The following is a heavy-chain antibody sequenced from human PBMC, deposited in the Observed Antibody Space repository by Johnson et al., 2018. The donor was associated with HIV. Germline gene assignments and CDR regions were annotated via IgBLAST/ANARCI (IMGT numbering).Heavy chain of an antibody. CDR1: GFTFSSCA. D-gene: IGHD6-13*01. CDR2: ISYDAKHK. V-gene: IGHV3-30*04. Sequence: MQLVESGGGVVQPGRSLRLSCAASGFTFSSCAFHWVRQAPGKGLEWVAVISYDAKHKYYADSVKGRVTISRDNSKNTLSLQMSSLRVEDTAVYYCARVGQLARTHAFDIWGQGTMVTVSS. J-gene: IGHJ3*02. CDR3: ARVGQLARTHAFDI.